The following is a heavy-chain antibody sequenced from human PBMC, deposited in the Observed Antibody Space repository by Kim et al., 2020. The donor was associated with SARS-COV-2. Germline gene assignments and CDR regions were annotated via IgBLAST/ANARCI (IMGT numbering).Heavy chain of an antibody. D-gene: IGHD6-19*01. J-gene: IGHJ5*02. CDR2: INPNSGVT. CDR1: GFTLTAYY. Sequence: ASVKVSCKASGFTLTAYYIYWVRKAPGQGLEWMGWINPNSGVTKYAQKFQGRVTMTRATSINTAYMELASLTSDDTAIYYCARDKGITVPGVYLDHWGKGTPVTVSS. V-gene: IGHV1-2*02. CDR3: ARDKGITVPGVYLDH.